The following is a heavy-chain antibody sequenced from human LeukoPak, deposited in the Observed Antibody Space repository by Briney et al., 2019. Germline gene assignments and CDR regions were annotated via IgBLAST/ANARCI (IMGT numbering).Heavy chain of an antibody. CDR1: GYTFASYG. CDR2: ISAYNGNT. Sequence: ASVKVSCKASGYTFASYGISWVRQAPGQGLEWVGWISAYNGNTNYAQKLQGRVTMTTDTSTSTAYMELRSLRSDDTAVYYCARGLCYDFWSGYSPGYYFDYWGQGTLVTVSS. D-gene: IGHD3-3*01. V-gene: IGHV1-18*01. CDR3: ARGLCYDFWSGYSPGYYFDY. J-gene: IGHJ4*02.